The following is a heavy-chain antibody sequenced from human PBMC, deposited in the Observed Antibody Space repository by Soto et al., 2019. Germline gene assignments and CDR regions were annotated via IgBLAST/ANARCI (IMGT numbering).Heavy chain of an antibody. V-gene: IGHV2-26*01. J-gene: IGHJ6*02. CDR1: GFSLSTGRMG. CDR2: IFQDGER. CDR3: VRVNADTFQDDDGRDF. Sequence: QVTLKESGPVLGKPTETVTLTCAVSGFSLSTGRMGVSWIRQPPGKALAWLEHIFQDGERAYSTSMESRLNIPQAASGSQVVLTMTNIDPVETGTDYCVRVNADTFQDDDGRDFWGQGTTVTVSS. D-gene: IGHD1-1*01.